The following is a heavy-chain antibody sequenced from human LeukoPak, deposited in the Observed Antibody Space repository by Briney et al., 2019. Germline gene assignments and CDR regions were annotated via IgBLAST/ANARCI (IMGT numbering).Heavy chain of an antibody. CDR3: ARGMSGSYYYLDY. D-gene: IGHD1-26*01. CDR1: GFTFSSYA. CDR2: TSYDGSNK. Sequence: GRSLRLSCAASGFTFSSYAMHWVRQAPGKGLEWVAVTSYDGSNKYYADSVKGRFTISRDNSKNTLYLQMNSLRAEDTAVYYCARGMSGSYYYLDYWGQGTLVTVSS. V-gene: IGHV3-30*04. J-gene: IGHJ4*02.